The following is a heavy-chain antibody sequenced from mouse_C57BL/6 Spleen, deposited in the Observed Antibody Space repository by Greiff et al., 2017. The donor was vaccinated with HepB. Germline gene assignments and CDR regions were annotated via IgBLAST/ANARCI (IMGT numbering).Heavy chain of an antibody. V-gene: IGHV1-39*01. CDR2: INPNYGTT. CDR1: GYSFTDYN. J-gene: IGHJ3*01. CDR3: ARSLYGSSLAWFAY. D-gene: IGHD1-1*01. Sequence: EVQLQQSGPELVKPGASVKISCKASGYSFTDYNMNWVKQSNGKSLEWLGVINPNYGTTSYNQKFKGKATLTVDQSSSTAYMQLNSLTSEDSAVYDCARSLYGSSLAWFAYWGQGTLVTVSA.